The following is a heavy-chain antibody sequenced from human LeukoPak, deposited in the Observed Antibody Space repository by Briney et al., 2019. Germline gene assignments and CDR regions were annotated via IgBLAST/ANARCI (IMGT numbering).Heavy chain of an antibody. J-gene: IGHJ4*02. Sequence: TGGSLRLSCAASGFTFSSYEMNWVRQAPGKGLEWVSRINSDGSSTSYADSVKGRFTISRDNAKNTLYLQMNSLRAEDTAVYYCARQIIAVAGEFDYWGQGTLVTVSS. CDR1: GFTFSSYE. CDR3: ARQIIAVAGEFDY. D-gene: IGHD6-19*01. CDR2: INSDGSST. V-gene: IGHV3-74*01.